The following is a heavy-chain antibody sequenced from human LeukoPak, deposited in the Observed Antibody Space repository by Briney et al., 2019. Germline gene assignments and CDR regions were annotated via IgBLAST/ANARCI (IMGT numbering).Heavy chain of an antibody. CDR2: INPNSGGT. CDR1: GYTFTGYY. D-gene: IGHD5-12*01. CDR3: ARVATIRRPYNWFDP. J-gene: IGHJ5*02. Sequence: ASVKVSCKASGYTFTGYYMHWVRQAPGQGLEWMGWINPNSGGTNYAQKFQGRVTMTRDTSISTAYTELSRLRSDDTAVYYCARVATIRRPYNWFDPWGQGTLVTVSS. V-gene: IGHV1-2*02.